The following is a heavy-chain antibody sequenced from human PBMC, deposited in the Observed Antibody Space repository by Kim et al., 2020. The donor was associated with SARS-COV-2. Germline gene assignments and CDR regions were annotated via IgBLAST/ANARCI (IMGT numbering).Heavy chain of an antibody. CDR1: GGTFSSYA. J-gene: IGHJ5*02. CDR2: IIPIFGTA. CDR3: ARDHETYSSSPSGFDP. Sequence: SVKVSCKASGGTFSSYAISWVRQAPGQGLEWMGGIIPIFGTANYAQKFQGRVTITADESTSTAYMELSSLRSEDTAVYYCARDHETYSSSPSGFDPWGQGTLVTVSS. V-gene: IGHV1-69*13. D-gene: IGHD6-6*01.